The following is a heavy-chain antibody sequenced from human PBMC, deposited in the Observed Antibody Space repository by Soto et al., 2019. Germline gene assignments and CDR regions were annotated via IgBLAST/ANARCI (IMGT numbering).Heavy chain of an antibody. Sequence: GASVKVSCKTSGFTFTSYGINWVRQAPGQGLEWMGWISGYNGYIIYAQRFQGRVTMTTDTPTRTANMELRSLRSDDTAVYYCARDSTRGSSSWYVKTLDGSFDYWGQGTLVTVSS. CDR1: GFTFTSYG. V-gene: IGHV1-18*04. D-gene: IGHD6-13*01. CDR3: ARDSTRGSSSWYVKTLDGSFDY. J-gene: IGHJ4*02. CDR2: ISGYNGYI.